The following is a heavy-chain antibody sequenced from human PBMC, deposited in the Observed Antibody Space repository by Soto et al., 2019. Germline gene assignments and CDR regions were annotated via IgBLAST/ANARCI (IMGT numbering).Heavy chain of an antibody. Sequence: GGSLRLSCAASGFTFSDYYMSWIRQAPGKGLEWVSYISSSGSTIYYADSVKGRFTISRDNAKNSLYLQMNSLRAEDTAVYYCAREISTVTTREYFDYWGQGTLVTVSS. J-gene: IGHJ4*02. CDR2: ISSSGSTI. CDR1: GFTFSDYY. CDR3: AREISTVTTREYFDY. V-gene: IGHV3-11*01. D-gene: IGHD4-17*01.